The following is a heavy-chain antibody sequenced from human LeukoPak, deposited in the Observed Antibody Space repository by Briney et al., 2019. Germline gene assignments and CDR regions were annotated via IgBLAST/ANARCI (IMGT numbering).Heavy chain of an antibody. Sequence: GGSLRLSCAASGFTFSSYDMHWVRQATGKGLEWVSAIGTAGDTYYPGSVKGRFTISRENAKNSLYLQMNSLRAGDTAVYYCARARGESYFDYWGQGTLVTVSS. CDR3: ARARGESYFDY. V-gene: IGHV3-13*04. CDR1: GFTFSSYD. J-gene: IGHJ4*02. CDR2: IGTAGDT. D-gene: IGHD2-21*01.